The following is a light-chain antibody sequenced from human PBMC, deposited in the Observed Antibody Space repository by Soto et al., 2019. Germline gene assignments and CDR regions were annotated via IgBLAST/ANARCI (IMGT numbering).Light chain of an antibody. CDR2: EVT. J-gene: IGLJ2*01. CDR1: RDDIGAYDY. Sequence: QSVRTQPASVSGSPGQSITISCAGTRDDIGAYDYVSWYQQHPGNAPKLVVYEVTNRPSGVSDRFSGSKSGNTASLSISGLQAADEADYYCHSYTNSSAVVFGGGTKVTVL. V-gene: IGLV2-14*01. CDR3: HSYTNSSAVV.